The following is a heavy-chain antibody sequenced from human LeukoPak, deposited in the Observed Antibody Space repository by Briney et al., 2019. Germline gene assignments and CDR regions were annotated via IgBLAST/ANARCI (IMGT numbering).Heavy chain of an antibody. V-gene: IGHV5-51*01. J-gene: IGHJ4*02. D-gene: IGHD3-22*01. Sequence: GESLKISCKGSGYSFTSYWIGWVRQMPGKGLEWMGIIYPGDSDTRYSPSFQGQVTISVDKSISTAYLQWSSLKAPDTAMYYCARGYDSSVSQIDYWGQGTLVTVSS. CDR1: GYSFTSYW. CDR3: ARGYDSSVSQIDY. CDR2: IYPGDSDT.